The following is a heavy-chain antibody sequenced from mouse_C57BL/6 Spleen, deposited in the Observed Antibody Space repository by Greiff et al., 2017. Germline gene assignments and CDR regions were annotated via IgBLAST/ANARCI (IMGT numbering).Heavy chain of an antibody. D-gene: IGHD2-4*01. V-gene: IGHV5-9*04. CDR1: GFTFSSYT. J-gene: IGHJ3*01. CDR3: ARHRRYFDCWFAY. Sequence: EVQGVESGGGLVKPGGSLKLSCAASGFTFSSYTMSWVRQTPEKRLEWVATISGGGGNTYYTASVKGRFTISRDNAKNTLYFQMINLMSADTAVYYCARHRRYFDCWFAYWGQGTLVTVSA. CDR2: ISGGGGNT.